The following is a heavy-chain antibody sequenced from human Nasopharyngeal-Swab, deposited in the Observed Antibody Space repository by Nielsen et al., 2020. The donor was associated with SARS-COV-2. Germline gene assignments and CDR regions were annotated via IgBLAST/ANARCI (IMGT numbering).Heavy chain of an antibody. J-gene: IGHJ6*03. V-gene: IGHV4-34*01. CDR3: ARGQRKPQYYYLDV. Sequence: PGKGLEWIGEINHSGSTDYNPSLKSRATISIDTSKNQLSLRLSSVTAADTAVFYCARGQRKPQYYYLDVWGRGTTVTVSS. CDR2: INHSGST.